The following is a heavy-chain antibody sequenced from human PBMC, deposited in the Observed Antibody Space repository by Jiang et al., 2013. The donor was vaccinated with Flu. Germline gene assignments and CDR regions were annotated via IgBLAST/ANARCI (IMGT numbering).Heavy chain of an antibody. J-gene: IGHJ5*02. D-gene: IGHD3-22*01. CDR2: IIPILGIA. CDR3: ASGPDGSSGYSGWFDP. Sequence: SGAEVKKPGSSVKVSCKASGGTFSSYTISWVRQAPGQGLEWMGRIIPILGIANYAQKFQGRVTITADKSTSTAYMELSSLRSEDTAVYYCASGPDGSSGYSGWFDPWGQGTLVTVSS. CDR1: GGTFSSYT. V-gene: IGHV1-69*04.